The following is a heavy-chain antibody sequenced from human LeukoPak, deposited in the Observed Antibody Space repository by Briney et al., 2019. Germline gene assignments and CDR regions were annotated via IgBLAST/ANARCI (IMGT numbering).Heavy chain of an antibody. J-gene: IGHJ4*02. CDR2: INPNSGGT. V-gene: IGHV1-2*02. CDR1: GYTFTGYY. Sequence: ASVKVSCKASGYTFTGYYMHWVRQAPGQGLEWMGWINPNSGGTNYAQKFQGRVTMTRDTSTSTAYMELRSLRSDDTAVYYCARGSITIFGVVITGDYWGQGTLVTVSS. D-gene: IGHD3-3*01. CDR3: ARGSITIFGVVITGDY.